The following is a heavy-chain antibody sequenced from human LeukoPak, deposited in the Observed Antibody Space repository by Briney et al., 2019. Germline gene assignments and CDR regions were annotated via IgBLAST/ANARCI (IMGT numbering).Heavy chain of an antibody. J-gene: IGHJ4*02. CDR2: MNPISGNT. CDR1: AYTFSTYD. D-gene: IGHD2-2*01. CDR3: TTAVRYQLLLEY. V-gene: IGHV1-8*01. Sequence: ASAKVSCKAPAYTFSTYDVAWVRQAPGQGPEWMGWMNPISGNTGYAKQFKGRVTMTSDASVNSAYMELSSLRFDDTAVYFCTTAVRYQLLLEYWGQGTLITVSS.